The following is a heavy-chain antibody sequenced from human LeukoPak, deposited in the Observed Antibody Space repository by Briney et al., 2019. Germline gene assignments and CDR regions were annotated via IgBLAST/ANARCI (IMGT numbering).Heavy chain of an antibody. CDR3: ARDSPSYYYASGSYSPFDY. CDR1: GFTFDDYA. J-gene: IGHJ4*02. V-gene: IGHV3-20*04. CDR2: INWNGGST. Sequence: PGGSLRLSCAASGFTFDDYAMSWVRQAPGKGLEWVSGINWNGGSTGYADSVKGRFTISRDNAKNSLYLQMNSLRAEDTALYYCARDSPSYYYASGSYSPFDYWGQGTLVTVSS. D-gene: IGHD3-10*01.